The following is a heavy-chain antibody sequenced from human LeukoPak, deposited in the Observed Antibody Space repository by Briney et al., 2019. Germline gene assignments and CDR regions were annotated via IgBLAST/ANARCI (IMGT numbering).Heavy chain of an antibody. CDR3: ARGKVRYYGMDV. CDR1: GYTFTSYD. Sequence: ASVKVSCKASGYTFTSYDINWVRQATGQGLEWMGWMNPNSGNTGYAQKFQGRVTMTRNTSIRTAYMELSSLRSEDTAVYYCARGKVRYYGMDVWGQGTTVTVSS. J-gene: IGHJ6*02. CDR2: MNPNSGNT. V-gene: IGHV1-8*01.